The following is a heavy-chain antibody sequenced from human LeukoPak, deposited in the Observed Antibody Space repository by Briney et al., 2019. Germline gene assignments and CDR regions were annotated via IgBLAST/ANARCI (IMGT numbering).Heavy chain of an antibody. Sequence: SQTLSLTCTVSGGSISSGGYYWSWIRQPPGKGLEWIGYIHYSGSTDYNPSLKSRVTISVDTSKNQFSLKLSSVTAADTAVYYCTRHLDYYGSGSYEYWGQGTLVTVSS. V-gene: IGHV4-61*08. J-gene: IGHJ4*02. CDR2: IHYSGST. CDR1: GGSISSGGYY. CDR3: TRHLDYYGSGSYEY. D-gene: IGHD3-10*01.